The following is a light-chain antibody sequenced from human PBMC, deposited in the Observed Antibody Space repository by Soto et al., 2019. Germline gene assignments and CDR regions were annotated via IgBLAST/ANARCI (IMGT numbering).Light chain of an antibody. CDR1: QSVSSSY. Sequence: EIVLTQSPGTLSLSPGERTTLSCRASQSVSSSYLAWYQQKPGQAPRLLIYGASSRATGIPDRCSGSGSGTYFTLTISRLEPEDFAVYYCQQYGSSPRKYCFGQGTKLESK. J-gene: IGKJ2*03. V-gene: IGKV3-20*01. CDR2: GAS. CDR3: QQYGSSPRKYC.